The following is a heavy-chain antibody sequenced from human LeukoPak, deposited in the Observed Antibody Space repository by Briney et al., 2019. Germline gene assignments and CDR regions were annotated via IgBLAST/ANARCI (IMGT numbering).Heavy chain of an antibody. V-gene: IGHV3-7*01. Sequence: GGSLRLSCAASGFTFSNYWMNWVRQAPGKGLEWVANIRQDGSEKNYAASVKGRFTISRDNAKNSLYLQMNSLRVEDTALYYCARENGSGSYDDAFDIWGQGTMVTVSS. CDR2: IRQDGSEK. CDR3: ARENGSGSYDDAFDI. J-gene: IGHJ3*02. CDR1: GFTFSNYW. D-gene: IGHD3-10*01.